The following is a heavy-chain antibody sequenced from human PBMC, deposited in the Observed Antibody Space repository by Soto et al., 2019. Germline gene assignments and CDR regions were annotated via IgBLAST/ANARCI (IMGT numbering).Heavy chain of an antibody. CDR1: GFTFSSYA. Sequence: LRLSCAASGFTFSSYAMSWVRQAPGKGLEWVSAISGSGGSTYYADSVKGRFTISRDNSKNTLYLQMNSLRAEDTAVYYCAKDAPTRLQLWHTKYYSYYGMDVWGQGTTVTVSS. CDR2: ISGSGGST. V-gene: IGHV3-23*01. J-gene: IGHJ6*02. CDR3: AKDAPTRLQLWHTKYYSYYGMDV. D-gene: IGHD5-18*01.